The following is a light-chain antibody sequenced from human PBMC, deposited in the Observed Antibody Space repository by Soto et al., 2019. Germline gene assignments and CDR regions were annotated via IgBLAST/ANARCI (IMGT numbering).Light chain of an antibody. V-gene: IGLV2-14*01. CDR1: SSDVGGYNY. J-gene: IGLJ1*01. CDR2: DVS. CDR3: SSYTSSSTRV. Sequence: QSVLTQPASVSGSPGQSITISCTGTSSDVGGYNYVSWYQQHPGKAPKLMIYDVSNRPSGVSNRFSGSKSGNTASLTISGLQAEDEADYYGSSYTSSSTRVFGTGTEVTVL.